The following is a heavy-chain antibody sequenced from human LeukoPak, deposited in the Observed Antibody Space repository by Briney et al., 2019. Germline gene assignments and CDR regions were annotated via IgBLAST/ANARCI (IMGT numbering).Heavy chain of an antibody. CDR3: ARVIAPAATHDAFDI. D-gene: IGHD2-2*01. CDR2: IKQDGSEK. CDR1: GFTFSSYW. Sequence: GGSLRLSCAASGFTFSSYWMSWVRQAPGKGLEWVANIKQDGSEKYYVDPVKGRFTISRDNAKNSLYLQMNSLRAEDTAVYYCARVIAPAATHDAFDIWGQGTMVTVSS. V-gene: IGHV3-7*04. J-gene: IGHJ3*02.